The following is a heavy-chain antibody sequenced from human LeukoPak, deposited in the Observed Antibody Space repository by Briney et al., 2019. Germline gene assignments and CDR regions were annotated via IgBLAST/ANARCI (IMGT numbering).Heavy chain of an antibody. Sequence: SQTLSLTCAVSGGSISSGDYSWSWIRQPPGKGLEWIGYIYHSGSTYYKPSLKSRGSISVDRSKTQFSLKLSSVTAADTAVYYCARGGLRGRSGYYPFDSWGQGTLVTVSS. J-gene: IGHJ4*02. V-gene: IGHV4-30-2*01. CDR3: ARGGLRGRSGYYPFDS. CDR2: IYHSGST. D-gene: IGHD3-22*01. CDR1: GGSISSGDYS.